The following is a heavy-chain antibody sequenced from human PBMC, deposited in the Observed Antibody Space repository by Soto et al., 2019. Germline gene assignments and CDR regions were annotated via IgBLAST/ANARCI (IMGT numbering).Heavy chain of an antibody. CDR1: GGSISSGDYY. Sequence: QVQLQESGPGLVKPSQTLSLTCTVSGGSISSGDYYWSWIRQPPGKGLEWIGYIYYSGSTYYNPSLKSRVTISVDTSKNQFSLKLSSVTAADTAVYYCARERRVYSGSWGRKIDYWGQGTLVTVSS. V-gene: IGHV4-30-4*01. CDR3: ARERRVYSGSWGRKIDY. J-gene: IGHJ4*02. CDR2: IYYSGST. D-gene: IGHD6-13*01.